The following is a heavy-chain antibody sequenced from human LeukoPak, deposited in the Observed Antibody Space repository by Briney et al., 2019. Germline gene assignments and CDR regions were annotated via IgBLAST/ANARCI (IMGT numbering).Heavy chain of an antibody. Sequence: KPGGSLRLSCAASGFTFSDYYMSWIRQAPGKGLEWVSHISSSGSTIYYADSVKGRFTISRDNAKNSLYLQMNSLRAEDTAVYYCARRSTDGFGPYYMDVWGKGTTVTVSS. V-gene: IGHV3-11*01. CDR2: ISSSGSTI. CDR1: GFTFSDYY. CDR3: ARRSTDGFGPYYMDV. D-gene: IGHD3/OR15-3a*01. J-gene: IGHJ6*03.